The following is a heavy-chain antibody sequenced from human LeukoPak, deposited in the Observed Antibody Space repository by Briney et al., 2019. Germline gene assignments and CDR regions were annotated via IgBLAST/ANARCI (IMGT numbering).Heavy chain of an antibody. J-gene: IGHJ4*02. CDR1: GYTFTNYY. CDR2: IYPNTGST. V-gene: IGHV1-46*01. CDR3: ARDGVAGTYYFDY. D-gene: IGHD6-19*01. Sequence: GASVKVSCKASGYTFTNYYMHWVRQAPGQGLEWMGIIYPNTGSTSYPQKSQDRVTMTRDTSTSTVYMELSSLRSEDTAVYFCARDGVAGTYYFDYWGQGTLVTVSS.